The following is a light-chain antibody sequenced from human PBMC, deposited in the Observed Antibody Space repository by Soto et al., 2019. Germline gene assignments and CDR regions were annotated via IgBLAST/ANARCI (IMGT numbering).Light chain of an antibody. V-gene: IGKV3-15*01. CDR1: QSVSSN. J-gene: IGKJ1*01. CDR3: QQLIKSPGT. CDR2: GPS. Sequence: EIVMTQSPATLSVSPGERATLSCRASQSVSSNLAWYQQKRGQAPRLLIYGPSTRATGIPVRFSGSGSGAEFTLTISSLQTEDSAVYYCQQLIKSPGTFGQGNKLEIK.